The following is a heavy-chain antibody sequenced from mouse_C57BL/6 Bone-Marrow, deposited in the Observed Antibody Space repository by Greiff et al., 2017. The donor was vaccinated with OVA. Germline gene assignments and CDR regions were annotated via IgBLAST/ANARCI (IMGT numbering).Heavy chain of an antibody. CDR3: ARDDGNYGFAY. Sequence: EVQRVESEGGLVQPGSSMKLSCTASGFTFSDYYMAWVRQVPEKGLEWVANINYDGSSTYYLDSLKSRFIISRDHAKNILYLQMSSLKSEDTATYYCARDDGNYGFAYWGQGTLVTVSA. CDR2: INYDGSST. CDR1: GFTFSDYY. J-gene: IGHJ3*01. V-gene: IGHV5-16*01. D-gene: IGHD2-1*01.